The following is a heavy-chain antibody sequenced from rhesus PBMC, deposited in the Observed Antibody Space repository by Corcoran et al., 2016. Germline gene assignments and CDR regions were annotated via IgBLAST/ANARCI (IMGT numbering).Heavy chain of an antibody. CDR1: GFTFSGYW. J-gene: IGHJ4*01. D-gene: IGHD6-31*01. Sequence: EVQLVESGGGLATPGGSLRLSCAASGFTFSGYWMNWVRQTPGKGWEWISAMNGGGYETYYADSVKGRFTISRDNVQNTLSLQMNSLRPEDTAVYYCAKLGYNSGWYYFDYWGQGVLVTVSS. V-gene: IGHV3S42*01. CDR3: AKLGYNSGWYYFDY. CDR2: MNGGGYET.